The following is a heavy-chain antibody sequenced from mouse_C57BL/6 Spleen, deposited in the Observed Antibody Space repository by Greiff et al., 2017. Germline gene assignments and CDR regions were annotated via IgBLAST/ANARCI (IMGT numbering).Heavy chain of an antibody. D-gene: IGHD2-4*01. CDR2: INPSNGGT. J-gene: IGHJ4*01. CDR3: ARSPIYYDYHYYAMDY. CDR1: GYTFTSYW. V-gene: IGHV1-53*01. Sequence: QVQLQQPGTELVKPGASVKLSCKASGYTFTSYWMHWVKQRPGQGLEWIGNINPSNGGTNYNEKFKSKATLTVDKSSSTAYMQRSSLTSEDSAVYYCARSPIYYDYHYYAMDYWGQGTSVTVSS.